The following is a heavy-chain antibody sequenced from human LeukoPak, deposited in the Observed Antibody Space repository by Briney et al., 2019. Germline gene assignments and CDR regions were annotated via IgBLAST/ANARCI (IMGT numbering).Heavy chain of an antibody. CDR1: GGSISSYY. CDR2: IFYSGST. CDR3: ASSIAAAGTFDY. Sequence: SETLSLTCTVSGGSISSYYWSWIRQPPGKGLEWIGYIFYSGSTNYNPSLKSRVTISVDTSKNQFSLKLSSVTAADTAVYYCASSIAAAGTFDYWGQGTLVTVSS. V-gene: IGHV4-59*01. D-gene: IGHD6-13*01. J-gene: IGHJ4*02.